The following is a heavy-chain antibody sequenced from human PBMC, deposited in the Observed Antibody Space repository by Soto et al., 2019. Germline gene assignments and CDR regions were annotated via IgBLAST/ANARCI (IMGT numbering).Heavy chain of an antibody. CDR1: GYTFTSYA. CDR3: ARDGSPGHIVVVPAAMGY. D-gene: IGHD2-2*01. V-gene: IGHV1-3*01. Sequence: ASVKVSCKASGYTFTSYAMHWVRQAPGQRLEWMGWINAGNGNTKYSQKFQGRVTITRDTSASTAYMELSSLRSEDTAVYYCARDGSPGHIVVVPAAMGYWGQGTLVTVSS. CDR2: INAGNGNT. J-gene: IGHJ4*02.